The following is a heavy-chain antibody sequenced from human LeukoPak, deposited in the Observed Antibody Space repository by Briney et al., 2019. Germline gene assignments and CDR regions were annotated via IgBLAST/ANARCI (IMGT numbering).Heavy chain of an antibody. Sequence: ASVKVSCKASGYTFTSYGISWVRQAPGQGLEWMGWISAYNGNTNYAQKLQGRVTMTTDTSTSTAYMELRSLRSDDTAVYYCARTLGYCSSTSCPTRAFDIWGQGTMVTVSS. J-gene: IGHJ3*02. CDR2: ISAYNGNT. CDR3: ARTLGYCSSTSCPTRAFDI. V-gene: IGHV1-18*01. CDR1: GYTFTSYG. D-gene: IGHD2-2*01.